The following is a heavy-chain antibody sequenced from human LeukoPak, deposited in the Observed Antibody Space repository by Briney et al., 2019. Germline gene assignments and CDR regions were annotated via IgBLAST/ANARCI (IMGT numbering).Heavy chain of an antibody. J-gene: IGHJ3*02. D-gene: IGHD3-22*01. Sequence: GGSLRLSCAASGFTVSSNYMSWVRQAPGKGLEWVSVIYSGGSTYYADSVKGRFTISRDNSKNTLYLQMNSLGAEDTAVYYCARDAVSGDAFDIWGQGTMVTVSS. CDR3: ARDAVSGDAFDI. CDR1: GFTVSSNY. V-gene: IGHV3-53*01. CDR2: IYSGGST.